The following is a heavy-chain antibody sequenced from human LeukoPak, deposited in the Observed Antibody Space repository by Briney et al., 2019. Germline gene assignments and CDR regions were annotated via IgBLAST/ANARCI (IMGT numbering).Heavy chain of an antibody. J-gene: IGHJ3*02. CDR2: INTDGSST. V-gene: IGHV3-74*01. CDR1: GFTFSSYW. Sequence: GGSLRLSCAASGFTFSSYWMHWVRQAPGKGLVWVSRINTDGSSTSYADSVKGRFTISRDNAKNTLYLQMNSLRAEDTAVYYCARGGDDYVWGTADAFDIWGQGTMVTVSS. D-gene: IGHD3-16*01. CDR3: ARGGDDYVWGTADAFDI.